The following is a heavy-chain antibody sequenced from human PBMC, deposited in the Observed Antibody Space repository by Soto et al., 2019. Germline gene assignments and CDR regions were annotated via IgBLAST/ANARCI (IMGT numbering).Heavy chain of an antibody. CDR2: ISFDGKKI. J-gene: IGHJ6*02. V-gene: IGHV3-30*04. Sequence: QVQLVESGGGVVQPGSSRRLSCTASGFTFSIYAMHWVRQAPGKGPEWVSIISFDGKKIDYAGSVRGRFTISRDNSQNTLYLQMDSLRTEDTAVYYCARRDFYCRGRNCFSGDYAMDVWGQGTTVTVSS. CDR1: GFTFSIYA. D-gene: IGHD2-15*01. CDR3: ARRDFYCRGRNCFSGDYAMDV.